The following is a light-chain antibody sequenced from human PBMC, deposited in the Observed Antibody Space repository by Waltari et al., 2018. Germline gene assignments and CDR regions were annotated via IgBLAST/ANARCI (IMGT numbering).Light chain of an antibody. Sequence: EIVMTQSPATQSVSPGERATLSCRASQSVRNNLAGYQQKHGQAPRPLVYGASTRATGIPTRFSGSGSGTEVTLTISGLQSEDFAVYYCQQYDSWPGTFGQGTKVESK. V-gene: IGKV3-15*01. CDR1: QSVRNN. CDR3: QQYDSWPGT. J-gene: IGKJ1*01. CDR2: GAS.